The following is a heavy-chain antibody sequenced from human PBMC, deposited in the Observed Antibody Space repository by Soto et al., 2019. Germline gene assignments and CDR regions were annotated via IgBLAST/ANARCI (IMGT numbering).Heavy chain of an antibody. Sequence: GASVKVSCKASGYTFTSYYMHWVRQAPGQGLEWMGIINPSGGSTSYAQKFQGRVTMTRDTSTSTVYMELSSLRSEDTAVYYCARDPHFSGHPGGYFDYWGQGTLVTVSS. V-gene: IGHV1-46*03. CDR2: INPSGGST. D-gene: IGHD6-19*01. CDR1: GYTFTSYY. J-gene: IGHJ4*02. CDR3: ARDPHFSGHPGGYFDY.